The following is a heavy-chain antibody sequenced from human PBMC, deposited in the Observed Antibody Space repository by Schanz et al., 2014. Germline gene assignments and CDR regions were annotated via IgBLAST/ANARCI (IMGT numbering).Heavy chain of an antibody. CDR2: FIYIGGNT. V-gene: IGHV3-23*01. Sequence: EVQLLESGGGLVQPGGSLRLSCAASGFTFSSYAMSWVRQAPGKGLEWVSFIYIGGNTYYADSVKGRFTISRDNSKSTLYVEMNSLRVEDTAVYYCARVALPGYSSPRDAFDIWGQGTMVTVSS. CDR1: GFTFSSYA. D-gene: IGHD5-18*01. CDR3: ARVALPGYSSPRDAFDI. J-gene: IGHJ3*02.